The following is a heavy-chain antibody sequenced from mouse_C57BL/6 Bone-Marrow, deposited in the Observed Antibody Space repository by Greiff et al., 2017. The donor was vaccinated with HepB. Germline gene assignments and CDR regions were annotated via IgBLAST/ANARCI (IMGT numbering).Heavy chain of an antibody. CDR1: GFNIKDDY. V-gene: IGHV14-4*01. J-gene: IGHJ3*01. D-gene: IGHD2-3*01. CDR2: IDPENGDT. Sequence: EVQLQQSGAELVRPGASAKLSCTASGFNIKDDYMHWVKQRPEQGLEWIGWIDPENGDTEYASKFQGKATITADTSSNTAYLQLSSLTSEDTAVYYCTTGWLDAYWGQGTLVTVSA. CDR3: TTGWLDAY.